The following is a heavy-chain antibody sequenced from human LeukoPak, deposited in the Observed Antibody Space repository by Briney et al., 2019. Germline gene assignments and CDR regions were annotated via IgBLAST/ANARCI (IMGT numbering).Heavy chain of an antibody. Sequence: ASVKVSCKASGYTFIGCYMHWVRQAPGQGLEWMGWIDPYSGGTHFAQRFQGRVSMTLDTSSSTAYMELTRLTSDDTAVYYCARDGVAGSSDAFDIWGQGTMVTVSA. CDR1: GYTFIGCY. CDR2: IDPYSGGT. D-gene: IGHD6-19*01. V-gene: IGHV1-2*02. J-gene: IGHJ3*02. CDR3: ARDGVAGSSDAFDI.